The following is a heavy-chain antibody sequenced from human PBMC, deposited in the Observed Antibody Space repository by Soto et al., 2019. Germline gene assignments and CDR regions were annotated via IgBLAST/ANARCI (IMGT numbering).Heavy chain of an antibody. CDR1: GFKFSNSA. J-gene: IGHJ2*01. D-gene: IGHD7-27*01. Sequence: EVQLLESGGGLVQPGGSLRLSCAASGFKFSNSAMTWVRQAPGKGPECVSSISGSGGSTYYADSVKGRFTISRDNSKNTLYLQMNIVGAEDTAVYYCTKAPVVWGSSWYFDLWGRGTLVTVSS. CDR2: ISGSGGST. V-gene: IGHV3-23*01. CDR3: TKAPVVWGSSWYFDL.